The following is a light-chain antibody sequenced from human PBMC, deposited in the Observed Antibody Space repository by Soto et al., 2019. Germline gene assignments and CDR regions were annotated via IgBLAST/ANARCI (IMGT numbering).Light chain of an antibody. CDR2: DAS. CDR3: QQRSDWPLT. J-gene: IGKJ4*01. Sequence: PGERATLSCRVSQSVSSYFAWYQQKPGQAPRLLIYDASTRAADIPARFSGSGSGTDFTLTISSLEPEDFAVYYCQQRSDWPLTFGGGTKVEIK. CDR1: QSVSSY. V-gene: IGKV3-11*01.